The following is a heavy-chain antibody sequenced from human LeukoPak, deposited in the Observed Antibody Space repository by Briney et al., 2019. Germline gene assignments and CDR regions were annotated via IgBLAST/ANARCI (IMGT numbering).Heavy chain of an antibody. V-gene: IGHV3-64*05. D-gene: IGHD6-6*01. CDR1: GFTFTSYS. CDR3: VNGLDYSSSQMDS. Sequence: GGSLRLSCAASGFTFTSYSMSWVRQAPGKGLEYVSSINTNGANTYYADSVKGRFTISRDNSRNTVYVQMNSLTPEDTAVYYCVNGLDYSSSQMDSWGQGTLVTVSS. CDR2: INTNGANT. J-gene: IGHJ4*02.